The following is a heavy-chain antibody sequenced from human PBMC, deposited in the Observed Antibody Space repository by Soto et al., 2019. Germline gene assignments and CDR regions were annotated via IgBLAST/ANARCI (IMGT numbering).Heavy chain of an antibody. Sequence: PSETLSLTCAVYGGSFSGYYWSWIRQPPGKGLEWIGEINHSGSTNYNPSLKSRVTISVDTSKNQFSLKLSSVTAADTAVYYCARGGRAVVVVAAILRGFDPWGQGTLVTVSS. CDR2: INHSGST. J-gene: IGHJ5*02. D-gene: IGHD2-15*01. V-gene: IGHV4-34*01. CDR1: GGSFSGYY. CDR3: ARGGRAVVVVAAILRGFDP.